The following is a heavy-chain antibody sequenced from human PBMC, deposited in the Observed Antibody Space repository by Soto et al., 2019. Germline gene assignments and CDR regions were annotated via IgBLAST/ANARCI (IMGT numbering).Heavy chain of an antibody. D-gene: IGHD4-17*01. Sequence: SETLSLTCTVSGGSISSVDYYWSWIRQPPGKGLEWIGYIYYSGSTYYNPSLKSRLTISVDTSKNQFSLRLSSVTAADTAVYYCVRPQTSVTTYYFDYWGQGTLVTVSS. J-gene: IGHJ4*02. CDR2: IYYSGST. CDR3: VRPQTSVTTYYFDY. CDR1: GGSISSVDYY. V-gene: IGHV4-30-4*01.